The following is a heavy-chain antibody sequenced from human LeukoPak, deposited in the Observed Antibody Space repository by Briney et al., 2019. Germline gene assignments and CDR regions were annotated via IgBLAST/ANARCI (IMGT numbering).Heavy chain of an antibody. CDR1: GFTFSSYS. CDR3: ARGTGIAVAWPADY. D-gene: IGHD6-19*01. Sequence: PGGSLRLSCAASGFTFSSYSMNWVRQAPGKGLEWVSSISSSSSYIYYADSVKGRFTFSRDNAKNSLYLQMNSLRAEDTAVYYCARGTGIAVAWPADYWGQGTLVTVSS. J-gene: IGHJ4*02. CDR2: ISSSSSYI. V-gene: IGHV3-21*01.